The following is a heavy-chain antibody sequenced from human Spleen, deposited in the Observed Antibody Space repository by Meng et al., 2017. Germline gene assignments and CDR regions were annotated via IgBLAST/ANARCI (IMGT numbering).Heavy chain of an antibody. D-gene: IGHD2-21*01. Sequence: AQLVQSVPEVSKPETSSKVSCQAPGYTYTDYQTDWVRQAPGQGLEWREWIHPSGHPPYGQKCKGRVTMTIDTFTTTANMELRGLGSDDSARYYCVKQSSDWTLDYWGQGTLVTVSS. CDR3: VKQSSDWTLDY. V-gene: IGHV1-18*01. J-gene: IGHJ4*02. CDR1: GYTYTDYQ. CDR2: IHPSGHP.